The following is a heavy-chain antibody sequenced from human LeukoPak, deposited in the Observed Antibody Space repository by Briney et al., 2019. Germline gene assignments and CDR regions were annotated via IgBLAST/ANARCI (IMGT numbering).Heavy chain of an antibody. CDR1: GFTFSSYW. CDR2: IKQDGSEK. CDR3: ARFCSGGSCYYAIDY. Sequence: GSLRLSCAASGFTFSSYWMSWVRQAPGKGLEWVANIKQDGSEKYYVDSVKGRFTISRDNAKNSLYLQMNSLRAEDTAVYYCARFCSGGSCYYAIDYWGQGTLVTVSS. D-gene: IGHD2-15*01. V-gene: IGHV3-7*01. J-gene: IGHJ4*02.